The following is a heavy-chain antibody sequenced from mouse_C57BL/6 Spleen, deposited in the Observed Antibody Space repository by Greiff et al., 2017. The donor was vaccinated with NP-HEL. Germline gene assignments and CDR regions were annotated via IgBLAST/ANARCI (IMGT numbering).Heavy chain of an antibody. V-gene: IGHV1-26*01. D-gene: IGHD2-4*01. CDR2: INPNNGGT. CDR1: GYTFTDYY. Sequence: EVQLQQSGPELVKPGASVKISCKASGYTFTDYYMNWVKQSHGKSLEWIGDINPNNGGTSYNQKFKGKATLTVDKSSSTAYMELRSLTSEDSAVYYCARGIYMITTRGIGYYAMDYWGQGASVTVSS. J-gene: IGHJ4*01. CDR3: ARGIYMITTRGIGYYAMDY.